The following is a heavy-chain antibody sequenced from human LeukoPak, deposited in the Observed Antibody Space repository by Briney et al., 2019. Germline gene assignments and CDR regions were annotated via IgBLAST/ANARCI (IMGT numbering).Heavy chain of an antibody. J-gene: IGHJ5*02. Sequence: ASVKVSCKASGYTFTSYDINWVRQATGQGLEWMGWMNPNSGNTGYAQKFQGRVTMTRNTSISTAYMELSSLRSEDTAVYYCARVVWDIVVVPAAWFDPWGRGTLVTVSS. CDR1: GYTFTSYD. D-gene: IGHD2-2*01. CDR2: MNPNSGNT. CDR3: ARVVWDIVVVPAAWFDP. V-gene: IGHV1-8*01.